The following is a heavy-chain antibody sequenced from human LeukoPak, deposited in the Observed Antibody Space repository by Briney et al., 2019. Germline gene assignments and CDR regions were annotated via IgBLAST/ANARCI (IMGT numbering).Heavy chain of an antibody. Sequence: SETLSLTCAVYGGSFSGYYWSWIRQPPGKGLEWIGEINHSGSTNYNPSLKSRVTISVDTSKNQFSLKLSSVTAADTAVYYCARVPVPYYYDSSGYSFDYWGQGALVTVSS. J-gene: IGHJ4*02. CDR3: ARVPVPYYYDSSGYSFDY. V-gene: IGHV4-34*01. CDR2: INHSGST. D-gene: IGHD3-22*01. CDR1: GGSFSGYY.